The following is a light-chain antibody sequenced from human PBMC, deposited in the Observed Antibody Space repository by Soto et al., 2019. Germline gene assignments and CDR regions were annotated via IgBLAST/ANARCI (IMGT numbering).Light chain of an antibody. Sequence: EVMMTQFPDTVSVTPGETVTLSCGASQSVRTNLAWYQQRPGQAPRLLIHYSSTRATDVPARFSGSGSGTNFTLAISSLQPEDFATYYCLQHNSYPLTFGQGTKVDIK. J-gene: IGKJ1*01. CDR3: LQHNSYPLT. CDR1: QSVRTN. CDR2: YSS. V-gene: IGKV3D-15*01.